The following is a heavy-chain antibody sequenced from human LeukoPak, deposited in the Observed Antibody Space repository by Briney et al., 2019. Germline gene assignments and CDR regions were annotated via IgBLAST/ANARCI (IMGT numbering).Heavy chain of an antibody. J-gene: IGHJ6*03. CDR3: AKDHLGDYYYYMDV. CDR2: IRYDGSNK. V-gene: IGHV3-30*02. D-gene: IGHD3-16*01. CDR1: GFIFSGYA. Sequence: GGSLRLSCAASGFIFSGYAMHWVRQAPGKGLEWVAFIRYDGSNKYYADSVKGRFTISRDNSENRLHLQMNSLRAEDTAVYYCAKDHLGDYYYYMDVWGNGTTVTVSS.